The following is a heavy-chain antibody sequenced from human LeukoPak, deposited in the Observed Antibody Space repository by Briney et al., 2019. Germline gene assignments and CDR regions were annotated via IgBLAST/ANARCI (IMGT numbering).Heavy chain of an antibody. CDR3: ARVVYGDYGGYFDY. D-gene: IGHD4-17*01. Sequence: GGSLRLSCTASGFTFSTYWMSWVRQAPGKGLEWVANMKQDGSEKYYVDSVKGRFTISRDNAKNSLYLQMNSLRVEDTAVYYCARVVYGDYGGYFDYWGQGTLVTVSS. V-gene: IGHV3-7*05. J-gene: IGHJ4*02. CDR2: MKQDGSEK. CDR1: GFTFSTYW.